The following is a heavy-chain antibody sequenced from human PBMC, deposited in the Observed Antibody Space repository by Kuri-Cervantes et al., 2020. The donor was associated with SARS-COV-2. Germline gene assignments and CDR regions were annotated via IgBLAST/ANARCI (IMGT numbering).Heavy chain of an antibody. D-gene: IGHD6-13*01. CDR1: AVTFSNYV. CDR3: ARDRSSNWFSTRVAFDI. CDR2: IWYDGENE. Sequence: YCVSPAVTFSNYVIHWVRQAPGKGLEWVAVIWYDGENEYYAGSVKGRFTISRDNAKNSLYLQMNSLRAEDTAIYYCARDRSSNWFSTRVAFDIWGQGTMVTVSS. V-gene: IGHV3-33*08. J-gene: IGHJ3*02.